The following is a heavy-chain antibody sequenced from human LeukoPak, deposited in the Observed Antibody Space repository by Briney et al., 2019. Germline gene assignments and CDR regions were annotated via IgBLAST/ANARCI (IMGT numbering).Heavy chain of an antibody. Sequence: GGSLRLSCAASGFTFSSYAMSWVRQAPGKGLEWVSAISASGGSTYYADSVKGRFTISRDNSKNTLYLEMNSLRAEDTAVYYCAKDYGWNGIVGASTGFDFWGQGTLVAVSS. V-gene: IGHV3-23*01. J-gene: IGHJ4*02. CDR3: AKDYGWNGIVGASTGFDF. CDR1: GFTFSSYA. D-gene: IGHD1-26*01. CDR2: ISASGGST.